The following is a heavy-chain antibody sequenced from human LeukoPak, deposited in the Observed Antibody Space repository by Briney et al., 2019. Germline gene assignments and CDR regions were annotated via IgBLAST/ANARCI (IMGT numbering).Heavy chain of an antibody. CDR2: ISFDGSNK. D-gene: IGHD3-22*01. CDR3: ARDYDSTHFFDY. V-gene: IGHV3-30-3*01. J-gene: IGHJ4*02. CDR1: GFTFSTYA. Sequence: GRSLRLSCAASGFTFSTYAIHWVRQAPGKGLEWVAVISFDGSNKFYADSVKGRFTISRDNSKNTLYLQMNSLRAEDTAVYYCARDYDSTHFFDYWGQGTLVTVSS.